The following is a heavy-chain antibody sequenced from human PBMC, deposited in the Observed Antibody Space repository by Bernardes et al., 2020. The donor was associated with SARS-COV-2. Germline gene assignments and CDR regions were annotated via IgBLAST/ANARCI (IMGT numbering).Heavy chain of an antibody. CDR3: ARVVSGPNVGADAFAV. V-gene: IGHV3-64*04. Sequence: GGSLRLSCSASGFTFSVYTMHWVRQAPGKGLEFVSTISSHGGSTYYADSVRGRFTAARDNSKDTLYLQMSCLRSEDTAVYYCARVVSGPNVGADAFAVWGRGTTVIVSS. J-gene: IGHJ3*01. D-gene: IGHD2-15*01. CDR1: GFTFSVYT. CDR2: ISSHGGST.